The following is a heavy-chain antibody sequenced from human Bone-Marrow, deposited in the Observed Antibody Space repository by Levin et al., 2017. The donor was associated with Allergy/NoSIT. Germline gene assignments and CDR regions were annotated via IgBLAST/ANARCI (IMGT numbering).Heavy chain of an antibody. V-gene: IGHV4-4*07. J-gene: IGHJ5*02. D-gene: IGHD6-19*01. CDR3: ARRIVESSGPSEENWFDP. CDR1: GASISSYS. CDR2: IYSSGST. Sequence: SQTLSLTCTVSGASISSYSWSWIRQPPGKGLEWVGRIYSSGSTKYNPSLTGRVTMSVDTSKNQFSLKLSSVTPTDTAVYYCARRIVESSGPSEENWFDPWGQGTLVTVSS.